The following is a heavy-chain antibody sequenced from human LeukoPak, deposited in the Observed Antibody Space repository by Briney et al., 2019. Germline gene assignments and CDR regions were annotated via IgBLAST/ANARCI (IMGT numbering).Heavy chain of an antibody. J-gene: IGHJ4*02. CDR3: ARRWNYYFDY. V-gene: IGHV4-31*02. Sequence: LEWIGYIYYSGSTYYNPSLKSRVTISVDTSKNQFSLKLSSVTAADTAVYYCARRWNYYFDYWGQGTLVTVSS. CDR2: IYYSGST. D-gene: IGHD1-7*01.